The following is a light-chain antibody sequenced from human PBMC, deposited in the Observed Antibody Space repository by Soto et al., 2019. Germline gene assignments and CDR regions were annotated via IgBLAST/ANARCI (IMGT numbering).Light chain of an antibody. CDR2: GAS. CDR1: QSVSSSH. V-gene: IGKV3-20*01. Sequence: EIVLTQSPGTLSLSPGERATLSCRASQSVSSSHLAWYQQKPGQAPRLLIYGASNRATGIPDRFSGSGSGTDFTLTISRLEPEDFAVYYCQQYGNSPWTFGQGTKVEI. J-gene: IGKJ1*01. CDR3: QQYGNSPWT.